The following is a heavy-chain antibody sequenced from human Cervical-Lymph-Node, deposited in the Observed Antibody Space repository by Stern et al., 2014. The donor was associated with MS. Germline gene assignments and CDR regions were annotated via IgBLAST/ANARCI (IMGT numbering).Heavy chain of an antibody. CDR2: INPSGGSA. CDR1: GYTFTSYY. Sequence: VQLVESGAEVKKPGASVKVSCKASGYTFTSYYMHWVRQAPGQGLEWMGIINPSGGSAICAQKFQGRVTMTRDTSTSTVYRELSSLISEDTAVYYCARDPGGYCSGGSCQASRAFDIWGQGTMVTVSS. J-gene: IGHJ3*02. V-gene: IGHV1-46*01. CDR3: ARDPGGYCSGGSCQASRAFDI. D-gene: IGHD2-15*01.